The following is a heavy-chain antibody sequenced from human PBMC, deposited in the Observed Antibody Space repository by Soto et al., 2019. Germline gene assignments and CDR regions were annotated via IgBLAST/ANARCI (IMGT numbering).Heavy chain of an antibody. Sequence: QVQLQELGPGLVKPSETLSLTCTVSGGSISSYYWSWIRQPPGKGLEWIGYIYYSGSTNYNPSLKSRVTISVDTSKNQFSLKLSSVTAADTAVYYCARDRDYYYMDVWGKGTTVTVSS. CDR1: GGSISSYY. CDR2: IYYSGST. CDR3: ARDRDYYYMDV. V-gene: IGHV4-59*01. J-gene: IGHJ6*03.